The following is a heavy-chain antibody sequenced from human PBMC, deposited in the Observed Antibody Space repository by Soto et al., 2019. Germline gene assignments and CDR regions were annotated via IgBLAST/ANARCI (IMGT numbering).Heavy chain of an antibody. V-gene: IGHV3-21*06. J-gene: IGHJ4*02. Sequence: EVRLVESGGGLVKPGGSLRLSCAASGFTFNKYSMNWVRQAPGKGLDWVSSITSKTGDQYYADSVKGRFIISRDNTKNPLSLQVTSLRDEDTAVYYCARDLMPNDRGLGDLAYWGQGTLVTVSS. CDR1: GFTFNKYS. CDR3: ARDLMPNDRGLGDLAY. D-gene: IGHD3-22*01. CDR2: ITSKTGDQ.